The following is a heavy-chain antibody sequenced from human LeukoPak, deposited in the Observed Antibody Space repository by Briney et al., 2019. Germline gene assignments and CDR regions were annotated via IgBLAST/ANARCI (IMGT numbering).Heavy chain of an antibody. CDR1: GGTFSSYA. CDR2: IIPIFGTA. CDR3: ARGGRGVVIDGYYYMDV. Sequence: GASVKVSCKASGGTFSSYALSWVRQAPGQGLEWMGRIIPIFGTANYAQKFQGRVTITADESTSTAYMELSSLRSEDTAVYYCARGGRGVVIDGYYYMDVWGKGTTVTVSS. D-gene: IGHD3-3*01. J-gene: IGHJ6*03. V-gene: IGHV1-69*13.